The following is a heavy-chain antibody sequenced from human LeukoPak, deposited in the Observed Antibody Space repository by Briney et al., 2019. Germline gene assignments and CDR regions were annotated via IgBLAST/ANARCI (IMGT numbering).Heavy chain of an antibody. CDR3: AREGRGYSSSFDY. CDR2: ISSSSSYI. J-gene: IGHJ4*02. CDR1: GFTFSSYS. D-gene: IGHD6-13*01. Sequence: GGSLRLSCAASGFTFSSYSMNWVRQAPGKGLEWVSSISSSSSYIYYADSVKGRFTISRDNAKNSLYLQMNSLRAEDTAVYYCAREGRGYSSSFDYWGQGTLVTVSS. V-gene: IGHV3-21*01.